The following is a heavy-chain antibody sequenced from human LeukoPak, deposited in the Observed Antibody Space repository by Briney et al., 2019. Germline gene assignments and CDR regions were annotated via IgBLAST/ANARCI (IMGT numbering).Heavy chain of an antibody. D-gene: IGHD4-23*01. V-gene: IGHV4-4*07. CDR3: ANMYGRDSGYYYYYYMDV. CDR1: GGSISSYY. J-gene: IGHJ6*03. Sequence: SSETLSLTCTVSGGSISSYYWSWIRQPAGKGLEWIGRIYSSGSTNYNPSLKSRVTISVDTSKNQFSLKLSSVTAADTAVYYCANMYGRDSGYYYYYYMDVWGKGTTVTVSS. CDR2: IYSSGST.